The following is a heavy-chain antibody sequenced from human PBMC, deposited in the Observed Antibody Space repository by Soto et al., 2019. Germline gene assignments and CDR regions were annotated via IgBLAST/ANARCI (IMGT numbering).Heavy chain of an antibody. J-gene: IGHJ6*02. CDR1: GYTFSNFA. CDR3: ARAVARGVKTIYYYYGMDV. D-gene: IGHD3-10*01. V-gene: IGHV1-3*01. Sequence: ASVKVSCKASGYTFSNFAMHRVRQAPGQRLEWMGWINPGNGNTKYSQTFQGRVTITRDTSASTAYMELSSLRSEDTAVYYCARAVARGVKTIYYYYGMDVWGQGTTVTVSS. CDR2: INPGNGNT.